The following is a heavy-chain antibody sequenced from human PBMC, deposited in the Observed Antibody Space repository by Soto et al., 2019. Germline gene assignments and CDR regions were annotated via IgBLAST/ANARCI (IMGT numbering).Heavy chain of an antibody. Sequence: QLQLQESGPGLVKPSETLSLTCTVSGGSISSSSYYWGWIRQPPGKGLEWIGSIYYSGSTYYNPSLKSRVTISVDTSKNQFSLKLSSVTAADTAVYYCARPLRPGVVTPYGMDVWGQGTTVTVSS. CDR3: ARPLRPGVVTPYGMDV. CDR2: IYYSGST. CDR1: GGSISSSSYY. V-gene: IGHV4-39*01. J-gene: IGHJ6*02. D-gene: IGHD3-3*01.